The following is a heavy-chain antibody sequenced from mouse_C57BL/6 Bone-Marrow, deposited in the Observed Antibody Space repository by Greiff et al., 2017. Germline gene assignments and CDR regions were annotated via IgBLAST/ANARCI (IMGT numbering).Heavy chain of an antibody. D-gene: IGHD1-1*01. Sequence: DVKLVESGGGLVQPGESLKLSCESNEFEFPSHDMSWVRKTPEKRLELVAAINSDGGSTYYPDTMERRFIISRDNTKKTLYLQMSSLRSEDTALYYCASYYGSSGFAYWGQGTLVTVSA. CDR3: ASYYGSSGFAY. CDR1: EFEFPSHD. V-gene: IGHV5-2*01. J-gene: IGHJ3*01. CDR2: INSDGGST.